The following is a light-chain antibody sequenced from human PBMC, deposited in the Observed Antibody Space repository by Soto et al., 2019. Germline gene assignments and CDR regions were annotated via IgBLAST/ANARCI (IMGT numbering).Light chain of an antibody. CDR1: QSISSY. CDR3: QQLYTLPFT. CDR2: EAS. Sequence: DIQMTQPPSSLSASVGDRVTITCRASQSISSYLNWYQQKPGKAPKLLIYEASTLQSGVPSRFSGSGSGTEFTLTISGLLPEDFAAYHCQQLYTLPFTFGQGTRLEIK. J-gene: IGKJ5*01. V-gene: IGKV1-9*01.